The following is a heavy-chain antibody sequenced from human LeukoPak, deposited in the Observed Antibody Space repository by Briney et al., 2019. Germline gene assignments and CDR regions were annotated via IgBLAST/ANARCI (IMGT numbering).Heavy chain of an antibody. D-gene: IGHD6-13*01. CDR1: GGTFSSYA. V-gene: IGHV1-69*13. CDR3: ARDLQQQLSEDY. Sequence: SVKVSCKASGGTFSSYAISWVRQAPGQGLEWMGGIIPIFGTANYAQKFQGRVTITADESTSTAYMELSRLRSDDTAVYYCARDLQQQLSEDYWGQGTLVTVSS. J-gene: IGHJ4*02. CDR2: IIPIFGTA.